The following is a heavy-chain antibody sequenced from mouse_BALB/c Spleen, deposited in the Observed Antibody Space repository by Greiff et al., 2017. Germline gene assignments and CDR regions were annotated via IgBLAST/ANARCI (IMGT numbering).Heavy chain of an antibody. J-gene: IGHJ2*01. CDR1: GFTFSSYT. CDR2: ISNGGGST. CDR3: ARHSFSFDY. Sequence: EVQLVESGGGLVQPGGSLKLSCAASGFTFSSYTMSWVRQTPEKRLEWVAYISNGGGSTYYPDTVKGRFTISRDNAKNTLYLQMSSLKSEDTAMYYCARHSFSFDYWGEGTTLTVSS. V-gene: IGHV5-12-2*01.